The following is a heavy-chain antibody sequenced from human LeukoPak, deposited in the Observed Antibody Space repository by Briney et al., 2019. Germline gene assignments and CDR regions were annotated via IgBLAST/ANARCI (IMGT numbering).Heavy chain of an antibody. CDR2: IYHSGST. CDR3: AREELFYGSGRSNWFDP. CDR1: GYSISSGYY. V-gene: IGHV4-38-2*02. D-gene: IGHD3-10*01. J-gene: IGHJ5*02. Sequence: PSETLSLTCTVSGYSISSGYYWGWIRQPPGKGLEWIGSIYHSGSTYYNPSLKSRVTISVDTSKNQFSLKLSSVTAAGTAVYYCAREELFYGSGRSNWFDPWGQGTLVTVSS.